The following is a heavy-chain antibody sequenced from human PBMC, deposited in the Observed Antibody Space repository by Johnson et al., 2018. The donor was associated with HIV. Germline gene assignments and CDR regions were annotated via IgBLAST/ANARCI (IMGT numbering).Heavy chain of an antibody. Sequence: QVQLVESGGGVVQPGRSLRLSCAASGFTFSSYAMHWVRQAPGKGLEWVGVISYDGSNKYYADSVKGRFTISRDNSKNTLYLQMNSLRAEDTAVYYCARRGLGGIVATSRGAFDIWGQGTMVTVSS. J-gene: IGHJ3*02. CDR2: ISYDGSNK. CDR1: GFTFSSYA. CDR3: ARRGLGGIVATSRGAFDI. D-gene: IGHD5-12*01. V-gene: IGHV3-30-3*01.